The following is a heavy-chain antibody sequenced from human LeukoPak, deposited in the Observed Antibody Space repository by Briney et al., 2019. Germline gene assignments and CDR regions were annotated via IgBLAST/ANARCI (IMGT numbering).Heavy chain of an antibody. CDR1: GGSISTSNYY. J-gene: IGHJ2*01. V-gene: IGHV4-39*01. D-gene: IGHD3-9*01. CDR3: ARQYIDILTGYHRGELYWYFDL. CDR2: IFYSGST. Sequence: PSETLSLTCTVSGGSISTSNYYWGWIRQPPGKGLEWIGNIFYSGSTYYSPSLKSRVTISVDTSKNQFSLKLSSVTAADTAVYYCARQYIDILTGYHRGELYWYFDLWGRGTLVTVSS.